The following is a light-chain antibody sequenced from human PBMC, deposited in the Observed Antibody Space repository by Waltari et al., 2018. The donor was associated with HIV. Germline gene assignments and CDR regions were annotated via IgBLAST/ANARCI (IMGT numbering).Light chain of an antibody. V-gene: IGLV1-44*01. Sequence: QSVLTQPPSASGTPGQRVTISCSGSSSNIGSNTVNWYQQLPGTAPKPLIYTNNQRPSGVPDRFSGSKSGTSASLAISGLQSEDEADYYCAAWDDSLNGPVFGGGTKLT. CDR2: TNN. J-gene: IGLJ2*01. CDR3: AAWDDSLNGPV. CDR1: SSNIGSNT.